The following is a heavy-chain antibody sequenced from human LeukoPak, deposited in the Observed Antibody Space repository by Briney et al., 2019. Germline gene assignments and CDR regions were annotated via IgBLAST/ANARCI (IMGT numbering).Heavy chain of an antibody. V-gene: IGHV1-69*13. Sequence: SVKVSCKASGGTLSSYAISWVRQAPGQGLEWMGGIIPIFGTANYAQKFQGRVTITADEYTSTAYMELSSLRSEDTAVYYCARVQGVVAATLLYYYMDVWGKGTTVTVSS. CDR2: IIPIFGTA. CDR1: GGTLSSYA. J-gene: IGHJ6*03. CDR3: ARVQGVVAATLLYYYMDV. D-gene: IGHD2-15*01.